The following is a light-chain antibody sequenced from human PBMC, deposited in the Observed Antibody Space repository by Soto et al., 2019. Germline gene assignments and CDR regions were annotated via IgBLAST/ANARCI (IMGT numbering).Light chain of an antibody. V-gene: IGLV3-12*01. Sequence: SSGVTQPQSVSAGTAQVASSTGGGKNIGSKAVHWYQQKPGQDPVLVIYSDSNRPSGIPERFSGSNPGNTPTLTISRIEAGDEADYYCQVWDSSSDHDVFGTGTKVTVL. CDR1: NIGSKA. CDR3: QVWDSSSDHDV. J-gene: IGLJ1*01. CDR2: SDS.